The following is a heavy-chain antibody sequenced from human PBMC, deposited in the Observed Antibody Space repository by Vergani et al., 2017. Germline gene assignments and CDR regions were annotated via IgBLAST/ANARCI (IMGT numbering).Heavy chain of an antibody. CDR2: IYHSGST. J-gene: IGHJ3*02. V-gene: IGHV4-30-2*01. CDR1: GGSISSGGYS. D-gene: IGHD3-22*01. CDR3: ARVGDYYDSSGYYGYAFDI. Sequence: QLQLQESGSGLVKPSQTLSLPCAVSGGSISSGGYSWSWIRQPPGKGLEWIGYIYHSGSTYYNPSLKSRVTISVDRSKNQFSLKLSSVTAADTAVYYCARVGDYYDSSGYYGYAFDIWGQGTMVTVSS.